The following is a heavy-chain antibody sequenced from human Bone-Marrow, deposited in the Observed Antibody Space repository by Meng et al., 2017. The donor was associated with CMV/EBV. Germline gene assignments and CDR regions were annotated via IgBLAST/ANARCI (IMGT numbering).Heavy chain of an antibody. Sequence: GSLRLSCAVSGGSFSGYYWSWIRQPPGKGLEWIGEVNHSGSTNYNPSLKSRVIISVDTSKNQFSLKLSSVTAADTAVYYCASPGPNWLNYYYGMDVWGQGTTVTVSS. CDR3: ASPGPNWLNYYYGMDV. V-gene: IGHV4-34*01. CDR1: GGSFSGYY. CDR2: VNHSGST. J-gene: IGHJ6*02. D-gene: IGHD1-1*01.